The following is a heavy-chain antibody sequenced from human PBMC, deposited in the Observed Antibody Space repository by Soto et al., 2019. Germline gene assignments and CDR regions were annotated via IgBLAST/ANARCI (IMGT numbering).Heavy chain of an antibody. CDR1: GGSISSGGYS. Sequence: PSETLSLTCAVSGGSISSGGYSWSWIRQPPGKGLEWIGYIYHSGSTYYNPSLKSRVTISEDRSKNQFSLNLSSMTAADTAVYFCARITTRGYSYGGLVDVWGQGTTVTVSS. CDR3: ARITTRGYSYGGLVDV. V-gene: IGHV4-30-2*01. CDR2: IYHSGST. J-gene: IGHJ6*02. D-gene: IGHD5-18*01.